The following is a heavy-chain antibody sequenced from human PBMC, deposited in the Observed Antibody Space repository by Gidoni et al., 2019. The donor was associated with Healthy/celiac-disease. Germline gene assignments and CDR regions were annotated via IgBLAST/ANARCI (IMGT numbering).Heavy chain of an antibody. J-gene: IGHJ4*02. V-gene: IGHV3-11*06. Sequence: QVQLVESGGGLVKPGGSLRLSCAASGFTFSDYYMSWIRQAPGKGLEWVSYISSSSSYTNYADSVKGRFTISRDNAKNSLYLQMNSLRAEDTAVYYCARVGVNYYDSSGYYLFDYWGQGTLVTVSS. CDR2: ISSSSSYT. D-gene: IGHD3-22*01. CDR1: GFTFSDYY. CDR3: ARVGVNYYDSSGYYLFDY.